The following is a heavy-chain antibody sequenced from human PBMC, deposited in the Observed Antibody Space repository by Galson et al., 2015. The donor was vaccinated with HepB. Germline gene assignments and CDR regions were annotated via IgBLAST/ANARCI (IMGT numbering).Heavy chain of an antibody. CDR3: ARELYYYDSSGSYFDY. V-gene: IGHV3-33*01. CDR1: GFTFSSYG. Sequence: SLRLSCAASGFTFSSYGMHWVRQAPGKGLEWVAVIWYDGSNKYYADSVKGRFTISRDNSKNTLYLQMNSLRAEDTAVYYCARELYYYDSSGSYFDYWGQGTLVTVSS. D-gene: IGHD3-22*01. J-gene: IGHJ4*02. CDR2: IWYDGSNK.